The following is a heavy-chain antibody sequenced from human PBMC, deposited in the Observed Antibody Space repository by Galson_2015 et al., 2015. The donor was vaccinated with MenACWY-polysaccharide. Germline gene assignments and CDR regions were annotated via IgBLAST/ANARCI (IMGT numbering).Heavy chain of an antibody. CDR3: ARFPHDVWTGYYPNWYFDL. Sequence: SLRLSCAASGFSFSNYWMSWVRQAPGKGLQWVANIKQDGGEKYYVDSVKGRFSISRDNAKNLLYLQMDILRPKDTAVFYCARFPHDVWTGYYPNWYFDLWGRGTLVTVSS. V-gene: IGHV3-7*01. D-gene: IGHD3/OR15-3a*01. CDR1: GFSFSNYW. CDR2: IKQDGGEK. J-gene: IGHJ2*01.